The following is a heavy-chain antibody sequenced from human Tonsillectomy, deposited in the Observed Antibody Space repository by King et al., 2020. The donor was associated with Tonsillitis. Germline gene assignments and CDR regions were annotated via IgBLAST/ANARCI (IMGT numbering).Heavy chain of an antibody. J-gene: IGHJ4*02. CDR3: AKGGESGSYYYFDY. CDR2: INWNSVDI. Sequence: VQLVESGGGLVQPGRSLRLSCAASGFTFDDYAMHWVRQAPGKGLEWVSRINWNSVDIDYSDSVKGRFTISRDNAKNSLYLQMNSLTPEDTALYYCAKGGESGSYYYFDYLGQGTLVTVSS. V-gene: IGHV3-9*01. CDR1: GFTFDDYA. D-gene: IGHD1-26*01.